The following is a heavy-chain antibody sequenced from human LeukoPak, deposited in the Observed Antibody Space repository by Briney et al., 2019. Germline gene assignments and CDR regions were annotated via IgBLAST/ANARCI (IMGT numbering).Heavy chain of an antibody. CDR3: ARERYSTIQNDGLDM. Sequence: GGSLRLSCAASGFTFSSHFINWVRQAPGRGLEWVSSIGSGGNFIYYADSVKGRFTISRDKAKNSLYLQMNSLRAEDTAVYYCARERYSTIQNDGLDMWGQGTMVIVSS. CDR2: IGSGGNFI. CDR1: GFTFSSHF. V-gene: IGHV3-21*01. J-gene: IGHJ3*02. D-gene: IGHD6-13*01.